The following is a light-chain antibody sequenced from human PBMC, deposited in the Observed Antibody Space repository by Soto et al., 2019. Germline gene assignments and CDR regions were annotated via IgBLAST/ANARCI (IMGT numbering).Light chain of an antibody. CDR2: GAS. CDR3: QQYGGSPLFT. CDR1: QSVSSSY. V-gene: IGKV3-20*01. J-gene: IGKJ3*01. Sequence: EIVLTQSPGTLSLSPGERATLSCRASQSVSSSYLAWYQQKPGQAPRLLIYGASSRATGIPDRFSGSGSGTDVTLTVSRLEPEHFAVYYCQQYGGSPLFTFCPGTKVDMK.